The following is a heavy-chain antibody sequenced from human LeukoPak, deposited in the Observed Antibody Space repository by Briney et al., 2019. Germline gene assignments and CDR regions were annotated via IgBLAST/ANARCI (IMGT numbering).Heavy chain of an antibody. V-gene: IGHV3-74*01. J-gene: IGHJ4*02. D-gene: IGHD5-24*01. Sequence: GGSLRLSCAASGFIFSNYWMHWVRQAPGKGLVWVSRSNSDGSSTSYADSVKGRFTISRDNAKNTLYLQMNGLRAEDTAVYYCARDHFGYNSLDYWGQGTLVTVSS. CDR3: ARDHFGYNSLDY. CDR2: SNSDGSST. CDR1: GFIFSNYW.